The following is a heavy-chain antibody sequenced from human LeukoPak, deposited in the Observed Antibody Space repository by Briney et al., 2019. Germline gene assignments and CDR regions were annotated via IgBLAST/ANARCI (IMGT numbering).Heavy chain of an antibody. CDR3: ARILTTFDS. D-gene: IGHD4-11*01. Sequence: SETLSLTCTVSRGSISSSSYYWGWIRQPPGKRLEWIGSFYYIGGTYYNPPLEGRVTISADSSKNQFSLKLTSVTAADTALYYCARILTTFDSWGQGTLVTVSS. CDR1: RGSISSSSYY. J-gene: IGHJ4*02. V-gene: IGHV4-39*01. CDR2: FYYIGGT.